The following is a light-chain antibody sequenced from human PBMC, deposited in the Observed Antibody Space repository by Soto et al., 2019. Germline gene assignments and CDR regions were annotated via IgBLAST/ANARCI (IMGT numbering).Light chain of an antibody. Sequence: EMVLKQSPGPLSLSPGERATLSCRASQSVSSSYLDWYQQKAGQAPRLLIYGASSRATGIPDRFSGSGSGTDFTLTISRLEPEDVVVYYCQQYCSSPSFTFGPGTKVDIK. CDR1: QSVSSSY. CDR2: GAS. CDR3: QQYCSSPSFT. J-gene: IGKJ3*01. V-gene: IGKV3-20*01.